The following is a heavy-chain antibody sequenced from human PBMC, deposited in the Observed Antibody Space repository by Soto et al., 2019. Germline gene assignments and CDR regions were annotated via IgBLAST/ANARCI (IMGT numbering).Heavy chain of an antibody. D-gene: IGHD2-15*01. CDR1: GFTFSSYA. Sequence: QVQLVESGGGVVQPGRSLRLSCAASGFTFSSYAMHWVRQAPGKGLEWVAVISYDGSNKYYADSVKGRFTISRDNSKNTLYLQMNSLRAEDTAVYYCARDPPGGRYCSGGSCPPATNDFDYWGQGTLVTVSS. V-gene: IGHV3-30-3*01. CDR3: ARDPPGGRYCSGGSCPPATNDFDY. CDR2: ISYDGSNK. J-gene: IGHJ4*02.